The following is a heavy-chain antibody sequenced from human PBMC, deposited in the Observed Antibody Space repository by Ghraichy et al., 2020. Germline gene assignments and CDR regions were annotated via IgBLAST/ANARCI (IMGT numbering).Heavy chain of an antibody. CDR2: IYSGGST. J-gene: IGHJ3*02. V-gene: IGHV3-66*01. CDR3: ARVADYYDSSGYFHDAFDI. CDR1: GFTVSSNY. Sequence: GESLNISCAASGFTVSSNYMSWVRQAPGKGLEWVSVIYSGGSTYYADSVKGRFTISRDNSKNTLYLQMNSLRAEDTAVYYCARVADYYDSSGYFHDAFDIWGQGTMVTVSS. D-gene: IGHD3-22*01.